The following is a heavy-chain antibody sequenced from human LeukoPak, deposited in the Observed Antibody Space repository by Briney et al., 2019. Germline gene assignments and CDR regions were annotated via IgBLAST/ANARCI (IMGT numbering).Heavy chain of an antibody. J-gene: IGHJ4*02. Sequence: SVKVSCKASGGTFSSYAISRVRQAPGQGLEWMGRIIPIFGIANYAQKFRGRVTITADKSTSTAYMELSSLRSEDTAVYYCARDRIGSSSAPIDYWGQGTLVTVSS. D-gene: IGHD6-6*01. CDR1: GGTFSSYA. V-gene: IGHV1-69*04. CDR3: ARDRIGSSSAPIDY. CDR2: IIPIFGIA.